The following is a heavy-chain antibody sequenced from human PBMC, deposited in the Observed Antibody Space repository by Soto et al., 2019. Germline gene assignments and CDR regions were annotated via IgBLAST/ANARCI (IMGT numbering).Heavy chain of an antibody. CDR3: VKGGWLDF. CDR1: GFTFNTFE. J-gene: IGHJ5*01. D-gene: IGHD3-16*01. Sequence: EVQLLESGGGLVQPGGSLRLSCAASGFTFNTFEMSWVRQAPGRGLEWVSFISDDGTRTYYADAVKGRFTISRDNSKYTLSLQITRLTVGDTSVYACVKGGWLDFWGEGTLVNVSS. V-gene: IGHV3-23*01. CDR2: ISDDGTRT.